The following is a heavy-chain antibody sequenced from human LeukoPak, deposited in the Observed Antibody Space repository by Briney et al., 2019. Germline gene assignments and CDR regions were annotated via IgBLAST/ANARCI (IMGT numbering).Heavy chain of an antibody. CDR1: GVTFSGYS. J-gene: IGHJ4*02. CDR2: ISSSSSYI. D-gene: IGHD1-14*01. V-gene: IGHV3-21*01. Sequence: GGSLRLSCAASGVTFSGYSLNWVRQAPGKGLEWVSSISSSSSYIYYADSVKGRFTTSRDNAKNSLYLQMNSLRAEDTAVYYCAREPDGNFDYWGQGTLVTVSS. CDR3: AREPDGNFDY.